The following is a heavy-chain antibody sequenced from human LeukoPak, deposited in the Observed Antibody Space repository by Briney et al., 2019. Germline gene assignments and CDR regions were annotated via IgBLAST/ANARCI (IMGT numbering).Heavy chain of an antibody. V-gene: IGHV1-18*01. CDR2: ISTYNGNT. CDR1: GYTFTSHG. J-gene: IGHJ6*03. CDR3: ARVLIPAAYCGGDCYSGKPEYYMDV. D-gene: IGHD2-21*02. Sequence: ASVKVSYTASGYTFTSHGISWVRQAPGQGLEWMGWISTYNGNTNYAQKLQGRVSMTADTSTSTAYMDLRSLRSDDTAVYYCARVLIPAAYCGGDCYSGKPEYYMDVWGKGTTVTVSS.